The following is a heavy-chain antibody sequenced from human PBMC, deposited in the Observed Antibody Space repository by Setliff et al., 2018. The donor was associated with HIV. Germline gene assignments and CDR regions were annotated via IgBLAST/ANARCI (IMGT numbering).Heavy chain of an antibody. CDR2: IIPNSGGT. D-gene: IGHD3-22*01. CDR3: ATGRDSSGYYFLADY. J-gene: IGHJ4*02. V-gene: IGHV1-2*02. Sequence: ASVKVSCKASGYTFTGYYIHWVRQAPGQGLEWMGWIIPNSGGTNYAQKFQGRVTMTRDTSTSTAYMELSGLTSDDTAVYYCATGRDSSGYYFLADYWGRGTLVTVSS. CDR1: GYTFTGYY.